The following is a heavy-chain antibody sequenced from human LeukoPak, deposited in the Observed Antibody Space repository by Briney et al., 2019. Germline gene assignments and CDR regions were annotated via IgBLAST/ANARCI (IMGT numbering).Heavy chain of an antibody. J-gene: IGHJ4*02. CDR3: ARHSHIAVAGTGEFDY. CDR1: GGSISSSSYY. V-gene: IGHV4-39*01. CDR2: IYYSGST. D-gene: IGHD6-19*01. Sequence: SETLSLTCTVSGGSISSSSYYWGWIRQPPGKGLEWIGSIYYSGSTYYNPSLKSRVTISVDTSKNQFSLKLSSVTAADTAVYYCARHSHIAVAGTGEFDYWGQGTLVTVSS.